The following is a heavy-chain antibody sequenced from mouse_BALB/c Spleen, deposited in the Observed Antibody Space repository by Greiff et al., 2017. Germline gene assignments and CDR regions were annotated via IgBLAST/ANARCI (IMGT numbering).Heavy chain of an antibody. CDR1: GFTFSSFG. CDR3: ARSGYGYDGYFDV. Sequence: EVMLVESGGGLVQPGGSLKLSCAASGFTFSSFGMHWVRQAPEKGLEWVAYISSGSSTIYYADTVKGRFTISRDNPKNTLFLQMTSLRSEDTAMYYCARSGYGYDGYFDVWGAGTTVTVSS. CDR2: ISSGSSTI. D-gene: IGHD2-2*01. V-gene: IGHV5-17*02. J-gene: IGHJ1*01.